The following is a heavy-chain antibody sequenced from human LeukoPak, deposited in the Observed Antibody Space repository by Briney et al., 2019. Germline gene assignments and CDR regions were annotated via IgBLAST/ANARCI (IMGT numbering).Heavy chain of an antibody. CDR2: ISSSSSYI. CDR1: GFTFSSYS. CDR3: ARDRVKYSSGDY. J-gene: IGHJ4*02. Sequence: GGSLRLSCAASGFTFSSYSMNWVRQAPGKGLEWVSSISSSSSYIYYADSVKGRFTISRDNAKNSLYLQMNSLRAEVTAVYYCARDRVKYSSGDYWGQGTLVTVSS. D-gene: IGHD6-6*01. V-gene: IGHV3-21*01.